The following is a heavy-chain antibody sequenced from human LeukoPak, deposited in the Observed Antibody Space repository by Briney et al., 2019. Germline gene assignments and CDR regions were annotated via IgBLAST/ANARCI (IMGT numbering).Heavy chain of an antibody. CDR2: ITSSSSTI. Sequence: PGGSLRLSCAASGFTFSSYSMNWVRQAPGKGLEWVSYITSSSSTIQYADSGKGRFTVSRDNAKNSLYLQMNSLRAEDTAVYYCARGTAYYVNDYWGQGALVTVSS. D-gene: IGHD1-26*01. CDR3: ARGTAYYVNDY. V-gene: IGHV3-48*01. J-gene: IGHJ4*02. CDR1: GFTFSSYS.